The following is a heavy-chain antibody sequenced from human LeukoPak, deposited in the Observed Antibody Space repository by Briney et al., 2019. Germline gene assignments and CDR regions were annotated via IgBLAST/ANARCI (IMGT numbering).Heavy chain of an antibody. CDR3: ARSEENYYDSSGYCIFDY. Sequence: GGSLRLSCAASGFTFSSYWMSWVRQAPGKGLEWVANIKQDGSEKYYVDSVKGRFTISRDNAKNSLYLQMNSLRAEDTAVYYCARSEENYYDSSGYCIFDYWGQGTLVTASS. D-gene: IGHD3-22*01. J-gene: IGHJ4*02. V-gene: IGHV3-7*01. CDR2: IKQDGSEK. CDR1: GFTFSSYW.